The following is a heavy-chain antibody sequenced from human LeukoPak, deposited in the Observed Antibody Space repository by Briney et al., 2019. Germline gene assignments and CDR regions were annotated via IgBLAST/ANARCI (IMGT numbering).Heavy chain of an antibody. Sequence: PGGSLRLSCAASGFTFTGHTMTWLRQAPGKGLEWVSIIDGRDDRTYYADSVKGRFTISRDNSKNTLYLQMNSLRGEDTAVYYCAKDPNPFYDFWSGYKWGQGTLVTVSS. J-gene: IGHJ4*02. V-gene: IGHV3-23*01. D-gene: IGHD3-3*01. CDR1: GFTFTGHT. CDR2: IDGRDDRT. CDR3: AKDPNPFYDFWSGYK.